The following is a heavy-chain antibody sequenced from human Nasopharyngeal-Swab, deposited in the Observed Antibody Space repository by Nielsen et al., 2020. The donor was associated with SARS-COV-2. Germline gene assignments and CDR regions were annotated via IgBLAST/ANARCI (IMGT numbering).Heavy chain of an antibody. Sequence: GESLKISCAASGFTFSSYWMSWVRPAPGKGLEWVANIKQDGSEKYYVDSVKGRFTISRDNAKNSLYLQMNSLRAEDTAVYYCARRQYGDYYYYYGMDVWGQGTTVTVSS. CDR1: GFTFSSYW. CDR3: ARRQYGDYYYYYGMDV. CDR2: IKQDGSEK. D-gene: IGHD4-17*01. V-gene: IGHV3-7*03. J-gene: IGHJ6*02.